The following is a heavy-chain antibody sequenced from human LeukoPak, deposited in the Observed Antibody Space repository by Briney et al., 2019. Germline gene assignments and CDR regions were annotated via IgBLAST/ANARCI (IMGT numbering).Heavy chain of an antibody. J-gene: IGHJ3*02. CDR2: IYYSGRT. V-gene: IGHV4-30-4*01. CDR3: ARESYDFWSGNI. Sequence: SETLSLTCTVSGGSISSGDYSWSWIRQPPGKGLEWIGYIYYSGRTYYNPSLKSRVTISVDTSKNQFSLKLSSVTAADTAVYYCARESYDFWSGNIWGQGTMVTVSS. CDR1: GGSISSGDYS. D-gene: IGHD3-3*01.